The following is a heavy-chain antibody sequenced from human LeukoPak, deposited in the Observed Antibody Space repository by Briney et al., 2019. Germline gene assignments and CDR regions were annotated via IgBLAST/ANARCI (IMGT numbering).Heavy chain of an antibody. CDR2: IKQDGSEK. CDR1: GFTFSSYW. D-gene: IGHD1-7*01. CDR3: AREDDWNYEDY. J-gene: IGHJ4*02. V-gene: IGHV3-7*01. Sequence: GGSLRLSCAASGFTFSSYWMIWVRQAPGKGLEWVGNIKQDGSEKYYVNSVKGRFTISRDNAKNSLYLQMNSLRAEDMAIYYCAREDDWNYEDYWGQGTLVTVSS.